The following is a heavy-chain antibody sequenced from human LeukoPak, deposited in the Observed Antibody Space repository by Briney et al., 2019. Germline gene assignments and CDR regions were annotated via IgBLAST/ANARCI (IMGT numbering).Heavy chain of an antibody. D-gene: IGHD6-13*01. CDR1: GGSISSYY. CDR2: IYYSGST. Sequence: SETLSLTCTVSGGSISSYYWSWIRRPPGKGLEWIGYIYYSGSTNYNPSLKSRVTISVDTSKNQFSLKLSSVTAADTAVYYCARGVYIAAAQYAYWGQGTLVTVSS. V-gene: IGHV4-59*01. J-gene: IGHJ4*02. CDR3: ARGVYIAAAQYAY.